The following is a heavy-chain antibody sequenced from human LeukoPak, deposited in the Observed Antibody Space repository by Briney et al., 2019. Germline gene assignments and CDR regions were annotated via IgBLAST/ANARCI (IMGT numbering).Heavy chain of an antibody. D-gene: IGHD2-2*01. CDR3: ARTHCSSTSCYLVGGNYFDY. J-gene: IGHJ4*02. CDR2: IYTSGST. Sequence: SETLSLTCTVSGVSISSYYWSWIRQPAGKGLEWIGRIYTSGSTNYNPSLKSRVTISVDTSKNQFSLKLSSVTAADTAVYYCARTHCSSTSCYLVGGNYFDYWGQGTLVTVSS. CDR1: GVSISSYY. V-gene: IGHV4-4*07.